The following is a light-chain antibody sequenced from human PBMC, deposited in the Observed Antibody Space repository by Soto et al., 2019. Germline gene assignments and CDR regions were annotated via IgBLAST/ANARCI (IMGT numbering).Light chain of an antibody. J-gene: IGKJ1*01. Sequence: EIVLTQSPGTLSLSPGERATLSCRASQSVSSSFLAWYQQKPGQAPRLLIYGASSRAPGIPDRFSGSGSGTDSTLTISRLEPEDFAVYYCQQYGTSPWTFGQGTKVEIK. CDR2: GAS. CDR3: QQYGTSPWT. CDR1: QSVSSSF. V-gene: IGKV3-20*01.